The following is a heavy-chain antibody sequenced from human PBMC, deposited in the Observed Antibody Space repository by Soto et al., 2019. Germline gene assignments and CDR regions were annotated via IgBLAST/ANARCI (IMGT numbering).Heavy chain of an antibody. CDR3: ARDQSRSSGQDYYYGMDV. J-gene: IGHJ6*02. D-gene: IGHD6-25*01. Sequence: ASVKVSCKASGYTFTSYYMHWVRQAPGQGLEWMGIINPSGGSTSYAQKFQGRVTMTRDTSTSTVYMELSSLRSGDTAVYYCARDQSRSSGQDYYYGMDVWGQGTTVTVSS. CDR1: GYTFTSYY. V-gene: IGHV1-46*01. CDR2: INPSGGST.